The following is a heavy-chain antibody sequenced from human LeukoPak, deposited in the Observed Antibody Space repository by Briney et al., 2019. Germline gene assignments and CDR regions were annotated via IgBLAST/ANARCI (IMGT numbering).Heavy chain of an antibody. CDR2: INPSGGST. Sequence: GASVKVSCKASGYTFTSYYMHWVRQAPGQGLEWMGIINPSGGSTSYAQKFQGRVTMTRDTSTSTVYMELSSPRSEDTAVYYCARGSGGSVGDYYYGMDVWGQGTTVTVSS. J-gene: IGHJ6*02. CDR3: ARGSGGSVGDYYYGMDV. D-gene: IGHD6-25*01. V-gene: IGHV1-46*01. CDR1: GYTFTSYY.